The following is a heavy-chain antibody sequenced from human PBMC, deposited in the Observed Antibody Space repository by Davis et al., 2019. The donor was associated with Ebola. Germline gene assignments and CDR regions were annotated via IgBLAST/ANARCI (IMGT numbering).Heavy chain of an antibody. CDR3: VRGASGGYRLGP. CDR1: GFTFSSAW. V-gene: IGHV3-15*05. CDR2: IKSKSDGGTT. J-gene: IGHJ5*02. D-gene: IGHD3-10*01. Sequence: GESLKISCAASGFTFSSAWMHWVRQTPGKGLEWVGRIKSKSDGGTTDYGAPVKGRFTISRDDSKNMVYLQMNSLRVEDTAVYYCVRGASGGYRLGPWGQGTLVTVSS.